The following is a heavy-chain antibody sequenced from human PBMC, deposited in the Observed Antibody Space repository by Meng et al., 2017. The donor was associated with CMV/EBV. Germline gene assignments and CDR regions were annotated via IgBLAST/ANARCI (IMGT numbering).Heavy chain of an antibody. D-gene: IGHD1-26*01. CDR3: ARRPGIRSGSYYNWFDP. V-gene: IGHV1-69*02. CDR1: GGTLSSYT. CDR2: IIPILGIA. Sequence: SVKVSCKASGGTLSSYTISWVRQAPGQGLEWMGRIIPILGIANYAQKFQGRVTITADKSTSTAYMELSSLRSEDTAVYYCARRPGIRSGSYYNWFDPWGQGTLVTVSS. J-gene: IGHJ5*02.